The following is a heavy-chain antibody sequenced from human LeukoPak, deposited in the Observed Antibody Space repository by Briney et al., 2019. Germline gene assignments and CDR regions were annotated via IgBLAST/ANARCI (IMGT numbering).Heavy chain of an antibody. J-gene: IGHJ4*02. D-gene: IGHD6-13*01. CDR3: VRGGSKAAATFDY. CDR2: IYISGST. V-gene: IGHV4-4*07. CDR1: GGSISGYY. Sequence: SEALSLTCTVSGGSISGYYWSWIRQPAGKGLEWIGQIYISGSTNYNPSLKSRVTMSGDTSKNQFSLKLSSVTAADTAVYYCVRGGSKAAATFDYWGQGTLVTVS.